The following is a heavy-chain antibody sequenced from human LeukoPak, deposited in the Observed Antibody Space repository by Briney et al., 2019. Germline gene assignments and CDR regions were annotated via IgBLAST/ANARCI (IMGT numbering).Heavy chain of an antibody. CDR2: MFYSGST. Sequence: SETLSLTCTVSGGSITGSSYYWGWIRQPPGKGLEWIGSMFYSGSTYYNPSLKSRVTTSVDTSKNQFSLRMSSVTAADTAVYFCARHVGYCSGGSCYWGYWGQGTLVTVSS. CDR1: GGSITGSSYY. D-gene: IGHD2-15*01. CDR3: ARHVGYCSGGSCYWGY. V-gene: IGHV4-39*01. J-gene: IGHJ4*02.